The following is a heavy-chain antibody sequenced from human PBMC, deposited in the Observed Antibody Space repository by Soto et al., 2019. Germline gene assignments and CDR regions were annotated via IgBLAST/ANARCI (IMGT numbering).Heavy chain of an antibody. CDR2: IYYSGST. J-gene: IGHJ4*02. CDR1: GGSISSSSYY. CDR3: ARHGAMVYYFDY. Sequence: SETLSLTCTVSGGSISSSSYYWGWIRQPPGKGLEWIGSIYYSGSTYYNPSLKSRVTISVDTSKNQFSLKLSSVTAADTAVYYCARHGAMVYYFDYWGQGTPVTVSS. D-gene: IGHD5-18*01. V-gene: IGHV4-39*01.